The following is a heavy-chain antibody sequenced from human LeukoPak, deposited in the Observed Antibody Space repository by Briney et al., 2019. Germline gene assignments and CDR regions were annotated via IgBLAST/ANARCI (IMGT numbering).Heavy chain of an antibody. CDR2: INPNSGGT. V-gene: IGHV1-2*02. D-gene: IGHD4-17*01. CDR1: GYTFTGYY. Sequence: ASVKVSCKASGYTFTGYYMHWVRQAPGQGLEWMGWINPNSGGTNYSQKFQGRVTMTRDMSILTAYMELSSLRSDDTAVYYCATANLLDYGDQYYFDYWGQGTLVTVSS. CDR3: ATANLLDYGDQYYFDY. J-gene: IGHJ4*02.